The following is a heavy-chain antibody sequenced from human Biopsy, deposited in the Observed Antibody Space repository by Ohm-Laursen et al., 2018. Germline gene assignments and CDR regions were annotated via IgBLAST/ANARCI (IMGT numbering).Heavy chain of an antibody. V-gene: IGHV1-24*01. Sequence: ASVKVSCKVSGYSLTELSMHWVRQAPGQGLEWMGGFAPENGRIVYSQKFQGRVTMTEDTSTSTAHMEVWRLRSDDTAVYYCAADINVWNVNYWGQGTQVIVSS. D-gene: IGHD1-1*01. CDR1: GYSLTELS. CDR2: FAPENGRI. J-gene: IGHJ4*02. CDR3: AADINVWNVNY.